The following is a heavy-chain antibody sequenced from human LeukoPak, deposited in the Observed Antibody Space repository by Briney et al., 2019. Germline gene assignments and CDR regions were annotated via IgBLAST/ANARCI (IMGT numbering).Heavy chain of an antibody. CDR1: GYTFTSYG. J-gene: IGHJ6*03. V-gene: IGHV1-18*01. CDR3: ARAYGGYPLYYYYYYMDV. CDR2: ISAYNGNT. Sequence: GASVKVSCKASGYTFTSYGISWVRQAPGQGLEWMGWISAYNGNTNYAQKLQGRVTMTTGTSTSTAYMELRSLRSDDTAVYYCARAYGGYPLYYYYYYMDVWGKGTTVTVSS. D-gene: IGHD4-23*01.